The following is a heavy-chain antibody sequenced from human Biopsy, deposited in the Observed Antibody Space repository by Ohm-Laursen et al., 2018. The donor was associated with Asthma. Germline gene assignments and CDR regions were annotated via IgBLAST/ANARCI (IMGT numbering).Heavy chain of an antibody. J-gene: IGHJ4*02. D-gene: IGHD3-16*02. CDR1: GFTFSSYA. Sequence: SLRLSCSASGFTFSSYAMHWVRQAPGKGLEWVAVISYDGSNKYYADSVKGRFTISRDNSKNTLYLQMNSLMAEDTAVYYCARDLHPTNHLGELSEGFDYWGQGTLVTVSS. V-gene: IGHV3-30-3*01. CDR3: ARDLHPTNHLGELSEGFDY. CDR2: ISYDGSNK.